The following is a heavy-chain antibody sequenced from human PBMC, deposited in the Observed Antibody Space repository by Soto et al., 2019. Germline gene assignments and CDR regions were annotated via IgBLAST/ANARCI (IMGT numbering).Heavy chain of an antibody. CDR1: GYSFTGYY. D-gene: IGHD2-8*02. CDR2: INPDSGAT. V-gene: IGHV1-2*02. Sequence: ASVKVSCKASGYSFTGYYIHWVRQAPGQGLEWMGWINPDSGATNYAQNFQGRVTLTSDTSISTASMDLTSLASDDTAVYYCARGDYGTGGYPFPYFDYWGQGTLVTVSS. CDR3: ARGDYGTGGYPFPYFDY. J-gene: IGHJ4*02.